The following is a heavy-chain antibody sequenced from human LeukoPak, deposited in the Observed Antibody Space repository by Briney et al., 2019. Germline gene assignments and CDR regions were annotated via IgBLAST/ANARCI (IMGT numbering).Heavy chain of an antibody. Sequence: GASVTVSCKASGYTFTGYYMHWVRQAPGQGLEWMGWINPNSGGTNYAQKFQGRVTMTRDTSISTAYMELSRLRSDDTAVYYCARGFLVVVAAIRDLYYFDYWGQGTLVTVSS. CDR3: ARGFLVVVAAIRDLYYFDY. CDR2: INPNSGGT. CDR1: GYTFTGYY. J-gene: IGHJ4*02. D-gene: IGHD2-15*01. V-gene: IGHV1-2*02.